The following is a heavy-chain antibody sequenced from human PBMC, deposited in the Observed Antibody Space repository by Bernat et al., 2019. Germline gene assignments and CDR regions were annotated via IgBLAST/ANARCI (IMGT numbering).Heavy chain of an antibody. Sequence: QVQLQQWGAGLLKPSETLSLTCAVYGGSFSGYYWSWIRQPPGKGLEWIGEINHSGSTNYNPSLKSRVTISVDTFKNQFSLKLSSVTAADTAVYYCAREGIAVAGSFDYWGQGTLVTVSS. CDR1: GGSFSGYY. J-gene: IGHJ4*02. D-gene: IGHD6-19*01. CDR3: AREGIAVAGSFDY. CDR2: INHSGST. V-gene: IGHV4-34*01.